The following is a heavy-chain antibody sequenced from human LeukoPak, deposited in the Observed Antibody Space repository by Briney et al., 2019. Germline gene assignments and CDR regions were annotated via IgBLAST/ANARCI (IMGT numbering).Heavy chain of an antibody. D-gene: IGHD1-7*01. CDR2: IYSGGST. CDR3: ARVELSYYYYGMDV. CDR1: GFTVSSNY. Sequence: GGSLRLSCAASGFTVSSNYMSWVRQAPGKGLEWVSVIYSGGSTYYAGSVKGRFTISRHNSKNTLYLQMNSLRAEDTAVYYCARVELSYYYYGMDVWGQGTTVTVSS. V-gene: IGHV3-53*04. J-gene: IGHJ6*02.